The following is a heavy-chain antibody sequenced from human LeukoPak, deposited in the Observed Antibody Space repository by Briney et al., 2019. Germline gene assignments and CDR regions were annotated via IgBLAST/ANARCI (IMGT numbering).Heavy chain of an antibody. CDR3: ARRDSSGSSGTYYSVDY. V-gene: IGHV4-38-2*01. D-gene: IGHD3-10*01. CDR1: GYSIHSNFY. J-gene: IGHJ4*02. Sequence: SETLSLTCAVSGYSIHSNFYWGWIRQPPGKGLEWIGSIYHSGSSYYNPSLKSRVTISMDTSNNQFSLKPTSVTAADTAIYYCARRDSSGSSGTYYSVDYWGQGTLVTVSS. CDR2: IYHSGSS.